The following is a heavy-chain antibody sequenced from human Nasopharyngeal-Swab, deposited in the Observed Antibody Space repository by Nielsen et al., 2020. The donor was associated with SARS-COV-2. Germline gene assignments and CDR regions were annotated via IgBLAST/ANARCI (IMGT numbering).Heavy chain of an antibody. D-gene: IGHD2-2*01. CDR1: GSTFSSYG. J-gene: IGHJ4*02. CDR3: ARSYCSSTSCYEDPYDILTGPFDY. Sequence: GESLKISCAASGSTFSSYGMHWVRQAPGKGLEWVAVISYDGSNKYYADSVKGRFTISRDNPKNTLYLQMNSLRAEDTAVYYCARSYCSSTSCYEDPYDILTGPFDYWGQGTLVTVSS. CDR2: ISYDGSNK. V-gene: IGHV3-30*03.